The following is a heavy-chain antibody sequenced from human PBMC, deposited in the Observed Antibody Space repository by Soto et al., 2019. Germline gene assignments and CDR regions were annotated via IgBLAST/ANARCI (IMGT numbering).Heavy chain of an antibody. CDR1: GFTFSSYA. CDR3: AKDQSWVTMPDHYFDY. V-gene: IGHV3-23*01. J-gene: IGHJ4*02. D-gene: IGHD3-10*01. CDR2: ISGSGGST. Sequence: GGSLRLSCAASGFTFSSYAMSWVRQAPGKGLEWVSAISGSGGSTYYADSVKGRFTISRDNSKNTLYLQRNSLRAEDTAVYYCAKDQSWVTMPDHYFDYWGQGTLVTVSS.